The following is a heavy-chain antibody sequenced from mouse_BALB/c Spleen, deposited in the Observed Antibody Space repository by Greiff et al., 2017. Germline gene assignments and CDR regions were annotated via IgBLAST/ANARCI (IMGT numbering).Heavy chain of an antibody. J-gene: IGHJ3*01. D-gene: IGHD2-4*01. V-gene: IGHV2-6-7*01. CDR1: GFSLTGYG. Sequence: QVQLKESGPGLVAPSQSLSITCTVSGFSLTGYGVNWVRQPPGQGLEWLGMIWGDGSTDYNSALINRLSIGKDNSKSQVFLKMNSLHTDDTARYYGARDTSTMIFAYWGQGTLVTVSA. CDR2: IWGDGST. CDR3: ARDTSTMIFAY.